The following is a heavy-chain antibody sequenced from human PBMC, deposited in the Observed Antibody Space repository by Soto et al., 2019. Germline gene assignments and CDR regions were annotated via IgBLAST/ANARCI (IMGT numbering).Heavy chain of an antibody. CDR3: ARGRRNWFDP. CDR2: INHSGST. V-gene: IGHV4-34*01. J-gene: IGHJ5*02. Sequence: SETLSLTCAVYGRSFSGYYWSWIRQPPGKGLEWIGEINHSGSTNYNPSLKSRVTISVDTSKNQFSLKLSSVTAADTAVYYCARGRRNWFDPWGQGTLVTVSS. CDR1: GRSFSGYY.